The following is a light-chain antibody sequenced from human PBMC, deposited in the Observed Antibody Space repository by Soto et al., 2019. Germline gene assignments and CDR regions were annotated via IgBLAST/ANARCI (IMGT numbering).Light chain of an antibody. CDR1: QSVSSSY. CDR3: QHYGSSPKT. Sequence: EIVLTQSPGTLSLSPGERATLSCRASQSVSSSYLAWYQQKPGQAPRLLIYGASSRATGIPDRFSGSGSGTDSTLTISRLEPEDFEVYYCQHYGSSPKTFGQGTKVDIK. J-gene: IGKJ1*01. V-gene: IGKV3-20*01. CDR2: GAS.